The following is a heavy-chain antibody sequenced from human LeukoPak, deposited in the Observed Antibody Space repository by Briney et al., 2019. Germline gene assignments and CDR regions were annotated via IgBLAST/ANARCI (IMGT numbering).Heavy chain of an antibody. Sequence: GGSLRLSCAASGFTFSNYWMHWVRQAPGKGLVWVSRINSDGSSTSYADSVKGRFTISRDNAKSTLYLQMNSLRAEDTAVYYCARDLGDYHWFDPWGQGTLVTVSS. V-gene: IGHV3-74*01. CDR2: INSDGSST. D-gene: IGHD4-17*01. J-gene: IGHJ5*02. CDR3: ARDLGDYHWFDP. CDR1: GFTFSNYW.